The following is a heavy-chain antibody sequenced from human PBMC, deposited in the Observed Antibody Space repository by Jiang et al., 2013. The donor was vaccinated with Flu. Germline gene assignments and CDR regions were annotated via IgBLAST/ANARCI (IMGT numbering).Heavy chain of an antibody. CDR3: TSGQRRSCGSRCYVDYFNY. V-gene: IGHV4-61*02. J-gene: IGHJ4*02. CDR2: IDTSGST. CDR1: GGSITSGDYH. D-gene: IGHD2-21*02. Sequence: GPGLVKPSQTLSLTCSVSGGSITSGDYHWTWIRQPAGKALDWIGRIDTSGSTNYNPSFNSRVTISVDTSKNQFSLKLSSVTAADTAVYYCTSGQRRSCGSRCYVDYFNYWGQGILVTVS.